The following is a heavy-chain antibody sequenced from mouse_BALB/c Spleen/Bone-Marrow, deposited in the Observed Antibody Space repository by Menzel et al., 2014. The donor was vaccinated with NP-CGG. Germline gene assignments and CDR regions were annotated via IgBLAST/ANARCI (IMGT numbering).Heavy chain of an antibody. D-gene: IGHD1-1*01. J-gene: IGHJ2*01. CDR2: IDPANGNT. CDR3: AYGSSYDYFDY. CDR1: GFNIKDTY. Sequence: VQLQQSGAGLVKPGASVKVSCTASGFNIKDTYMHWVQQRPEQGLEWIGRIDPANGNTKYDPKFQGKATITADTSSNTAYLQLSSLTSEDTAVYYCAYGSSYDYFDYWGQGTTLPVSS. V-gene: IGHV14-3*02.